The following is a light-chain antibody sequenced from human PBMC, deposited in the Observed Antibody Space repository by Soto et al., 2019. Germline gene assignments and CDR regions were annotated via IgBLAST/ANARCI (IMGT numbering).Light chain of an antibody. V-gene: IGLV1-40*01. CDR1: SSNIGAGYD. J-gene: IGLJ1*01. Sequence: QSVLAQPPSVSGAPGQKVTISCTGSSSNIGAGYDLYWYQQLPGAAPKPLLYGNSNRPSGVPDRFSGSKSGTSASLAITGLQAEDEADYYCQSYDSSLSAYVFGTGTKVTVL. CDR3: QSYDSSLSAYV. CDR2: GNS.